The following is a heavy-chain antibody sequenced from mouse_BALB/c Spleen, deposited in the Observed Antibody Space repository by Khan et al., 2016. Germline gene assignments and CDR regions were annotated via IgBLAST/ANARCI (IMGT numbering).Heavy chain of an antibody. CDR2: ISYSGST. V-gene: IGHV3-2*02. CDR3: ARYSYGSSYVDY. Sequence: VPLLASAPGLVKPSQSLSLTCTVTGYSITSDYAWNWIRQFPGNKLEWMGYISYSGSTSYNPSLQSRISITRDTSKNQFFLQLNSVTTEDTATYYCARYSYGSSYVDYWGQGTTLTVSS. D-gene: IGHD1-1*01. J-gene: IGHJ2*01. CDR1: GYSITSDYA.